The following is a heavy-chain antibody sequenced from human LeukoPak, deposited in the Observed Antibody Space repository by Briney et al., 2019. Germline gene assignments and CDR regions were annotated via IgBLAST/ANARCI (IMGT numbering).Heavy chain of an antibody. CDR2: IIPIFGTA. Sequence: SVKVSCKASGGTFSSYAISWVRQAPGQGLEWMGGIIPIFGTANYAQKFQGRVTITADESTSTAYMELSSLRSEDTAVYYCARSYYYDSSGYYSLDYWGQGTLVTVSS. D-gene: IGHD3-22*01. V-gene: IGHV1-69*13. J-gene: IGHJ4*02. CDR1: GGTFSSYA. CDR3: ARSYYYDSSGYYSLDY.